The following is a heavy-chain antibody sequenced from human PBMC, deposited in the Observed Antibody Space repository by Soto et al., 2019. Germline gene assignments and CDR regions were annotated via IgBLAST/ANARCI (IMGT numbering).Heavy chain of an antibody. Sequence: TLSLTCTVSNGSVSSGTYSWSWVRQPPGKGLEWIGYIYYSGTTYYTPSLKSRLTMSMDRANDHFSLNLTSVTAADTAVYFCARGHYYYGMDVWGQGITVTVSS. V-gene: IGHV4-30-2*01. CDR1: NGSVSSGTYS. J-gene: IGHJ6*02. CDR2: IYYSGTT. CDR3: ARGHYYYGMDV.